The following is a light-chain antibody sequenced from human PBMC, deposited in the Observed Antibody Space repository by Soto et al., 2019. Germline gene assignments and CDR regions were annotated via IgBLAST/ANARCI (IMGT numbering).Light chain of an antibody. CDR2: ESS. CDR1: QNVANY. J-gene: IGKJ5*01. V-gene: IGKV3D-15*01. CDR3: HQYNKWPPIT. Sequence: EIVLTQSPATLSLSPGERATLSCRASQNVANYLDWYQQKPGQAPRLLIYESSNRATGIAARFSGSGSGTEFTLTISNLQSEDFAVYYCHQYNKWPPITFGQGTRLEI.